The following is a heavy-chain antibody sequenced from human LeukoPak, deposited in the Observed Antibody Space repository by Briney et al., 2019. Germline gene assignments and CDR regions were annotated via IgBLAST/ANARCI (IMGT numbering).Heavy chain of an antibody. V-gene: IGHV1-69*08. D-gene: IGHD1-1*01. CDR1: GGTFINFT. CDR3: VRGPDAATGTY. Sequence: SVKVSCKASGGTFINFTFSWVRQAPGQGLEWVGRIVPLFGTSYYSEEFQGKVTITADKSTSTVYLEFISLTSGDTAVYYCVRGPDAATGTYWGQGILVSV. CDR2: IVPLFGTS. J-gene: IGHJ4*02.